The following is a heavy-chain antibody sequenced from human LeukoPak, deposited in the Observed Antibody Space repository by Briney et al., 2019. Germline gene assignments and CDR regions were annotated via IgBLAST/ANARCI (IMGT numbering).Heavy chain of an antibody. CDR3: ARLTGYEWESSYDY. D-gene: IGHD5-12*01. V-gene: IGHV4-34*01. CDR2: INHSGST. J-gene: IGHJ4*02. Sequence: SETLSLTCAVYGVSFSGYHWSWIRQPPGKGLEWIGEINHSGSTNYNPSLKSRVTISVDTSKNQFSLKLSSVTAADTAVYYCARLTGYEWESSYDYWGQGTLVTVSS. CDR1: GVSFSGYH.